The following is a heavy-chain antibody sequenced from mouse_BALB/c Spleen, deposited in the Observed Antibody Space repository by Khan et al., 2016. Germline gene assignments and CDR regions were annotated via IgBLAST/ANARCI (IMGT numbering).Heavy chain of an antibody. D-gene: IGHD3-3*01. J-gene: IGHJ2*01. V-gene: IGHV1-26*01. Sequence: VQLQQSGPDLVKPGASVKISCKASGFSFTGYYMHWVKQSHGKNLEWIGRINPNNGGTSYNQKFRGKAILTVDKSSSTDYMELSSLTSEDSAVFYCARTVQLPGCFDYWGHGTTLTVSS. CDR2: INPNNGGT. CDR1: GFSFTGYY. CDR3: ARTVQLPGCFDY.